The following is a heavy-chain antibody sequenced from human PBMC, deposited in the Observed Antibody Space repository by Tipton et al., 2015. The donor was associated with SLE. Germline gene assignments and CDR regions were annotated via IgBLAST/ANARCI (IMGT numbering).Heavy chain of an antibody. V-gene: IGHV4-31*11. CDR2: IYYSGST. CDR1: GGSFSGYY. J-gene: IGHJ4*02. CDR3: ARAGGQWLVLG. D-gene: IGHD6-19*01. Sequence: TLSLTCAVYGGSFSGYYWSWIRQHPGKGLEWIGYIYYSGSTYYNPSLKSRVTISIDTSKNQFSLKLSSVTAADTALYYCARAGGQWLVLGWGQGTLVSVSS.